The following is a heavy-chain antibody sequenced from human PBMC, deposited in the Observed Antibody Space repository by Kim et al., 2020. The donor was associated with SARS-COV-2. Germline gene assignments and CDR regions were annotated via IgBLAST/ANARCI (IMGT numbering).Heavy chain of an antibody. D-gene: IGHD7-27*01. V-gene: IGHV1-2*02. Sequence: ASVKVSCKASGNIFTAHYIHWVRRAPGQGLEWMGWINPTSGASNYTQKFHGRVTLTRDTSISTTYLELSRLTSDDTAMYYCARAAALIGASDNAFDVWGQGTMVTVSS. CDR2: INPTSGAS. CDR3: ARAAALIGASDNAFDV. J-gene: IGHJ3*01. CDR1: GNIFTAHY.